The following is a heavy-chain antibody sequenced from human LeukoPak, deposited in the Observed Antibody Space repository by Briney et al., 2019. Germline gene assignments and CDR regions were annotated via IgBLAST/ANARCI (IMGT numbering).Heavy chain of an antibody. CDR1: GGSISSSSYY. D-gene: IGHD3-10*01. Sequence: SETLSLTCTVSGGSISSSSYYWGWIRQPPGKGLEWIGSIYYSGSTYYNPSLKSRVTISVDTSKNQFSLKLSSVTAADTAVYYCARTYYYGSGSSNWFDPWGQGTLVTVSS. CDR3: ARTYYYGSGSSNWFDP. J-gene: IGHJ5*02. V-gene: IGHV4-39*01. CDR2: IYYSGST.